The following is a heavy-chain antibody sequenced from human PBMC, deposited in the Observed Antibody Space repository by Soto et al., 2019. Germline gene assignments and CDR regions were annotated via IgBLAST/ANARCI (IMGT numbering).Heavy chain of an antibody. CDR3: ASGAWSVYAPDPPRFDY. Sequence: GGSLRLSCAASGFTFSSYAMSWVRQAPGKGLEWVSAISGSGGSTYYADSVKGRFTISRDNSKNTLYLQMNSLRAEDTAVYYCASGAWSVYAPDPPRFDYWGQGNLVTVSS. D-gene: IGHD2-8*01. CDR2: ISGSGGST. J-gene: IGHJ4*02. CDR1: GFTFSSYA. V-gene: IGHV3-23*01.